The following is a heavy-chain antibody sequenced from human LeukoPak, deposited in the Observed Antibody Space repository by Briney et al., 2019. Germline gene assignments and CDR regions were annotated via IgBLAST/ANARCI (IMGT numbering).Heavy chain of an antibody. CDR3: ARGPDTFDY. CDR1: GLTFSGYY. J-gene: IGHJ4*02. CDR2: ISTSSSTM. Sequence: GGSLRLSCAASGLTFSGYYMSCIRQAPANGLEWVSYISTSSSTMYYADSVKGRFTISRDNAKNSLYLQMNTLRAEDTAVYYCARGPDTFDYWGQGTLVTVSS. V-gene: IGHV3-11*01.